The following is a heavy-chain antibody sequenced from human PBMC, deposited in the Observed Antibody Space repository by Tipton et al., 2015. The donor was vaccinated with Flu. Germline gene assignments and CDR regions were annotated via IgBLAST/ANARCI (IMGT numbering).Heavy chain of an antibody. D-gene: IGHD3-22*01. J-gene: IGHJ4*02. V-gene: IGHV5-51*01. CDR3: VRQPHFSGSGYPPEFDF. Sequence: QLVQSGAEVKKPGESLKISCKASGYSFTNYWVGWVRQMPGKGLEWMGIIYPGDPDPRYSPSFEGQVTISADKSISTASLQWSSLKASDTAVYYCVRQPHFSGSGYPPEFDFWGQGTLVIVSS. CDR1: GYSFTNYW. CDR2: IYPGDPDP.